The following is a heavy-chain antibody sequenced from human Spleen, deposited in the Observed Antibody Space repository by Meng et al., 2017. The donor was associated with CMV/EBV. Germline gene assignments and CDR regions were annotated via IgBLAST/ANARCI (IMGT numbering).Heavy chain of an antibody. V-gene: IGHV4-61*01. CDR1: GGSVSSGSYY. J-gene: IGHJ6*02. CDR2: IYYSGST. D-gene: IGHD2-8*01. Sequence: SETLSLTCIVSGGSVSSGSYYWGWIRQPPGKGLEWIGYIYYSGSTNYNPSLKSRVTISVDTSKNQFSLKLSSVTAADTAVYYCARDSRTNGVPYGLDVWGQGTTVTVSS. CDR3: ARDSRTNGVPYGLDV.